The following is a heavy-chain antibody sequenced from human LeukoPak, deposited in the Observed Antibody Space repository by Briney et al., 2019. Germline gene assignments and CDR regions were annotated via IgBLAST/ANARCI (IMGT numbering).Heavy chain of an antibody. CDR2: ISGSGGST. CDR1: GFTFSSYA. Sequence: SGGSLRLSCAASGFTFSSYAMSWVRQAPGKGLEWVSAISGSGGSTYYADSVKGRFTISRDNSKNTLYLQMNSLRAEDTAVYYCAKGKTKYKPDIVVVPAAKFDYWGQGTLVTVSS. V-gene: IGHV3-23*01. CDR3: AKGKTKYKPDIVVVPAAKFDY. J-gene: IGHJ4*02. D-gene: IGHD2-2*01.